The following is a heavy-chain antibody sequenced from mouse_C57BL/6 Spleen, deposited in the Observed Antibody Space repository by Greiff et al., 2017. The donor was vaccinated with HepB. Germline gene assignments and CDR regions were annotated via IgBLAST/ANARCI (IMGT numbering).Heavy chain of an antibody. J-gene: IGHJ1*03. V-gene: IGHV2-2*01. CDR1: GFSFTSYG. CDR2: IWSGGST. D-gene: IGHD1-1*01. Sequence: QVQLKESGPGLVQPSQSLSITCTVSGFSFTSYGVHWVRQSPGKGLEWLGVIWSGGSTDYNAAFISRLSISKDNSKSQVFFKMTSLQADDTAIYYCAGYIKEDWYFDVWGTGTTVTVSS. CDR3: AGYIKEDWYFDV.